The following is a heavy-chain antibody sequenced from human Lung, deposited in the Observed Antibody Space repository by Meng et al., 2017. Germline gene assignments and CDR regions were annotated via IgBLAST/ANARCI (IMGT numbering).Heavy chain of an antibody. J-gene: IGHJ1*01. Sequence: EVQVVEVGGGLVPPGGSPSLSCAASGFTFTDHWMHWVRQGPGKGLVWVSRINRDGTKPTYADSVKGRFTISRDNAKNTLYLQMNNLRAEDTAFYYCTNDRLNHWGQGALVTVSS. D-gene: IGHD1-1*01. CDR2: INRDGTKP. CDR3: TNDRLNH. V-gene: IGHV3-74*01. CDR1: GFTFTDHW.